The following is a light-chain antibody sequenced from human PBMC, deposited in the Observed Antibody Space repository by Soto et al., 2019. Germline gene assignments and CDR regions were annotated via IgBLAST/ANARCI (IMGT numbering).Light chain of an antibody. CDR3: QQYVSSLYT. J-gene: IGKJ2*01. CDR2: GAS. V-gene: IGKV3-20*01. Sequence: EIVLTQSPGTLSLSPGERATLSCRASQSVSSSYLAWYQQKPGRAPRLLIYGASSRATGIPDRFSGSGSGTDFTLTISRLEPEDFAVYYCQQYVSSLYTFGQWTKLEIK. CDR1: QSVSSSY.